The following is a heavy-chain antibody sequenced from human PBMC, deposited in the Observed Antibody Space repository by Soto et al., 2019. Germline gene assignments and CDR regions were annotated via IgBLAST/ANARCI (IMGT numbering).Heavy chain of an antibody. CDR3: ARVAELLWFGYLGGGWFDP. V-gene: IGHV1-18*01. D-gene: IGHD3-10*01. Sequence: QVQLVQSGAEVKKPGASVKVSCKASGYTFTSYGISWVRQAPGQGLEWMGWISAYNGNTNYAQKLQGRVTMTTDTSKSTAYMELRSLRSDDTAVYYCARVAELLWFGYLGGGWFDPWGQGTLVTVSS. CDR2: ISAYNGNT. J-gene: IGHJ5*02. CDR1: GYTFTSYG.